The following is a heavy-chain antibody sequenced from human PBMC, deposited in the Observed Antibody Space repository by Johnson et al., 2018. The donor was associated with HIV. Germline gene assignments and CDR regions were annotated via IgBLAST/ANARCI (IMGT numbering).Heavy chain of an antibody. V-gene: IGHV3-74*01. CDR2: TNSDGSTT. Sequence: MLLVESGGGLVKPGGSLRLSCAASGFTFSAYYMSWIRQAPGKGLVWVSRTNSDGSTTNYADSVNGRFNIYRDKAKNPVHLQMNSLSAEDTAVYYCAREWGVITFGGVIPRNAFDIWGQGTMVTVSS. CDR3: AREWGVITFGGVIPRNAFDI. CDR1: GFTFSAYY. D-gene: IGHD3-16*01. J-gene: IGHJ3*02.